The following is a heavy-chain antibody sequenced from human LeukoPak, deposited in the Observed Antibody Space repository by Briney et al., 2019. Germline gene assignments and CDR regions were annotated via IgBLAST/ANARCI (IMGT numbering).Heavy chain of an antibody. CDR1: GGSISSSSYY. V-gene: IGHV4-61*05. D-gene: IGHD3-22*01. CDR2: IYYSGST. J-gene: IGHJ4*02. Sequence: SETLSLTCTVSGGSISSSSYYWGWIRQPPGKGLEWIGYIYYSGSTNYNPSLKSRVTISVDTSKNQFSLKLSSVTAADTAVYYCARSPGRWYYDSSGYTHPDPTYYFDYWGQGTLVTVSS. CDR3: ARSPGRWYYDSSGYTHPDPTYYFDY.